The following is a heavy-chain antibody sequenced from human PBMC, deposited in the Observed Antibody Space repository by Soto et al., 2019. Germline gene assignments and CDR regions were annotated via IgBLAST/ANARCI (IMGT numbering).Heavy chain of an antibody. CDR1: GYTFTSYA. V-gene: IGHV1-3*01. Sequence: ASVKVSCKASGYTFTSYAMHWVRQAPGQRLEWMGWINAGNGNTKYSQKFQGRVTITRDTSASTAYMELSSLRSEDTAVYYCARVGVGVACTDYAFDIWGQGTTVTVSS. CDR3: ARVGVGVACTDYAFDI. D-gene: IGHD6-19*01. J-gene: IGHJ3*02. CDR2: INAGNGNT.